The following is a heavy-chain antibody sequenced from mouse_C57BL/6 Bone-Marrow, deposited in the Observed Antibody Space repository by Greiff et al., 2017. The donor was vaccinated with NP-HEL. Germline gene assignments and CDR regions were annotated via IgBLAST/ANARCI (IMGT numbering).Heavy chain of an antibody. D-gene: IGHD3-1*01. CDR2: ISSGGDYI. CDR3: TRDRGGTDYAMDY. CDR1: GFTFSSYA. J-gene: IGHJ4*01. Sequence: EVQGVESGEGLVKPGGSLKLSCAASGFTFSSYAMSWVRQTPEKRLEWVAYISSGGDYIYYADTVKGRFTISRDNARNTLYLQMSSLKSEDTAMYYCTRDRGGTDYAMDYWGQGTSVTVSS. V-gene: IGHV5-9-1*02.